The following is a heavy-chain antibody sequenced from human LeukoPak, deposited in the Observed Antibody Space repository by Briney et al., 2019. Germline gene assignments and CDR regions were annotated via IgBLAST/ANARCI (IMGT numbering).Heavy chain of an antibody. J-gene: IGHJ4*02. CDR3: ARGIDSSGWYFDY. D-gene: IGHD6-25*01. V-gene: IGHV3-48*02. CDR2: ISISSSTT. Sequence: GGSLRLSCAASGFTFSSYTMNWVRQAPGKGLKWISYISISSSTTYYADSVKGRFAISRDNAKNSVYLQMNSLRDEDTAVYYCARGIDSSGWYFDYWGQGTLVTVSS. CDR1: GFTFSSYT.